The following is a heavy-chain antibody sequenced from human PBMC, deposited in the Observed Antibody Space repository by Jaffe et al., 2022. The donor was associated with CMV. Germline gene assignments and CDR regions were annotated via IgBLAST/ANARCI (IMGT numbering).Heavy chain of an antibody. V-gene: IGHV3-15*01. CDR2: IKSKTDGETT. CDR1: GFTFSNAW. Sequence: EVKLVESGGGLVKPGGSLRLSCAASGFTFSNAWMSWVRQAPGKGLEWIGLIKSKTDGETTDYVAPVKGRFTISRDDSENKVFLQMNSLKTEDTAVYFCTTRPYLYYFGVDVWGQGTTVTVS. J-gene: IGHJ6*02. CDR3: TTRPYLYYFGVDV.